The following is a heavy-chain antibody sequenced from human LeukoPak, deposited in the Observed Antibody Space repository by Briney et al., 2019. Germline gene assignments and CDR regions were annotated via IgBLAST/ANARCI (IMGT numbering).Heavy chain of an antibody. J-gene: IGHJ6*02. V-gene: IGHV4-31*03. CDR2: IYYSGST. CDR1: GGSISSGGYY. D-gene: IGHD2-2*01. CDR3: AQGYCSSTSCYAGDYYYYYGMDV. Sequence: SETLSLTCTVSGGSISSGGYYWSWTRQHPGKGLEWIGYIYYSGSTYYNPSLKSRVTISVDTSKNQFSLKLSSVTAADTAVYYCAQGYCSSTSCYAGDYYYYYGMDVWGQGTTVTVSS.